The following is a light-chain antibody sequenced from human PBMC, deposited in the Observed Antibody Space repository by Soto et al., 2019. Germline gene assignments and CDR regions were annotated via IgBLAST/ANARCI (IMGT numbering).Light chain of an antibody. J-gene: IGLJ2*01. CDR2: NNN. V-gene: IGLV1-40*01. CDR1: SSNIGAGYN. CDR3: QSHDNTLSGWVV. Sequence: QSVLTQPPSVSVAPGQRVTISCTGSSSNIGAGYNVHWYQQLPGTAPKRLIFNNNNRPSGVPDRFSGSRSGASASLAITGLQAEDEGDYYCQSHDNTLSGWVVFGGGTKVTVL.